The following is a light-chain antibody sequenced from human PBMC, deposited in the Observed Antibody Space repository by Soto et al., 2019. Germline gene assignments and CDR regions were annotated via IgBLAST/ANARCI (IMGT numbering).Light chain of an antibody. CDR3: MQALQTPLP. Sequence: DIVMTQSPLSLPVTPGEPASISCRSSQSLLHSNGYNYLDWYLQKPAQSPQLLIYLGSNRASGVPDRFSDSGSGTHFTLKMSRVEAEDVGVYYCMQALQTPLPFGGDTKVQIK. CDR1: QSLLHSNGYNY. CDR2: LGS. J-gene: IGKJ4*01. V-gene: IGKV2-28*01.